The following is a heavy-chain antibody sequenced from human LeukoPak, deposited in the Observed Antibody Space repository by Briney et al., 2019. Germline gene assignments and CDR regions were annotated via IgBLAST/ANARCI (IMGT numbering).Heavy chain of an antibody. CDR2: INAGNGNT. J-gene: IGHJ5*02. CDR3: ASQPFPSPMVYAIRNWFDP. V-gene: IGHV1-3*01. D-gene: IGHD2-8*01. Sequence: GASVKVSCKASGYTFTSYAMHWVRQAPGQRLEWMGWINAGNGNTKYSQKFQGRVTITRDTSASTAYMELSSLRSEDTAVYYCASQPFPSPMVYAIRNWFDPWGQGTLVTVSS. CDR1: GYTFTSYA.